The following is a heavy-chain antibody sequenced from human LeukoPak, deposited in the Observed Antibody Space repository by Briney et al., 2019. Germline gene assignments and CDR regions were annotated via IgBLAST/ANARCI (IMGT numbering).Heavy chain of an antibody. Sequence: GGSLRLSCAAYGFTFSDYYMSWIRQAPGKGLEWVSYISSSSSYTNYADSVKGRFTISRDNAKNSLYLQMNSLRAEDTAVYYCARGSTYYDSSGQVPFDYWGQGTLVTVSS. CDR3: ARGSTYYDSSGQVPFDY. CDR1: GFTFSDYY. V-gene: IGHV3-11*06. CDR2: ISSSSSYT. D-gene: IGHD3-22*01. J-gene: IGHJ4*02.